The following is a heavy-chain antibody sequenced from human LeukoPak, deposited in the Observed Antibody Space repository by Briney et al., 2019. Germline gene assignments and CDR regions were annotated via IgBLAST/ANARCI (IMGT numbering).Heavy chain of an antibody. J-gene: IGHJ4*02. CDR1: GGSFSGYY. Sequence: PSETLSLTCAVYGGSFSGYYWSWIRQPPGKGLEWIGEINHSGSTNYNPSLKSRVTISVDTSKNQFSLKLSSVTAADTAVYYCARGPDSSGWYAVCYVYWGQGTLVTVSS. CDR3: ARGPDSSGWYAVCYVY. D-gene: IGHD6-19*01. V-gene: IGHV4-34*01. CDR2: INHSGST.